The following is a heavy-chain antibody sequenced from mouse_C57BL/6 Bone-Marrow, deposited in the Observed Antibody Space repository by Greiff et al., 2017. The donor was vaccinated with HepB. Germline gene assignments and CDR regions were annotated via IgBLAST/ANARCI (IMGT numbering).Heavy chain of an antibody. Sequence: DVMLVESGGGLVQPGGSLSLSCAASGFTFTDYYMSWVRQPPGKALEWLGFIRNKANGYTTEYSASVKGRFTISRDNSQSILYLQMNALRAEDSATYYCARGLSTTPPMDYWGQGTSVTVSS. CDR2: IRNKANGYTT. V-gene: IGHV7-3*01. CDR3: ARGLSTTPPMDY. D-gene: IGHD1-1*01. J-gene: IGHJ4*01. CDR1: GFTFTDYY.